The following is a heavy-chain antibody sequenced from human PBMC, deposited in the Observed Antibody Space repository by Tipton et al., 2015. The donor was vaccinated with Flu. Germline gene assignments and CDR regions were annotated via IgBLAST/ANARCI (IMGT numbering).Heavy chain of an antibody. V-gene: IGHV3-9*01. CDR1: GFTFEDYA. Sequence: SLRLSCAAAGFTFEDYAMHWVRQVPGKGLEWVSAISWNGDNIGYAASVKGRFTISRDNAKNSLYLQMNSLRAEDTALYYCAKGEYRGSGGYSDYWGQGTLVTVSS. CDR2: ISWNGDNI. D-gene: IGHD3-10*01. J-gene: IGHJ4*02. CDR3: AKGEYRGSGGYSDY.